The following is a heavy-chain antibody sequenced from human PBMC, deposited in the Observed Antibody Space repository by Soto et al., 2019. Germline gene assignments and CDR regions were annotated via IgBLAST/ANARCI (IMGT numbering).Heavy chain of an antibody. D-gene: IGHD3-3*01. CDR2: ISGSGGST. V-gene: IGHV3-23*01. Sequence: EVQLLESGGGLVQPGGSLRLSCAASGFTFSNYAMSWVRQAPGKGLEWVSAISGSGGSTSYADSVKGRFTISRDNYKNTLYLQMNSLRAEDTAIYYCANQRYYDFWSGYYEDWFDPWGQGTLVTVSS. CDR1: GFTFSNYA. CDR3: ANQRYYDFWSGYYEDWFDP. J-gene: IGHJ5*02.